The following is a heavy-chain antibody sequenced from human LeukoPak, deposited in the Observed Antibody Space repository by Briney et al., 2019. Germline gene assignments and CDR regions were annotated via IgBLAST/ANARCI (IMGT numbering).Heavy chain of an antibody. D-gene: IGHD6-25*01. J-gene: IGHJ5*02. Sequence: SGGSLRLSCAASGCTFSDHYMSWIRQAPGKGLEWVSYISSSGSSIYYADSVKGRFTISRDNAKNSVYLQMNSLRDEDTAVYYCARDVEKRLVLGRFDPWGQGSLVTVSS. CDR2: ISSSGSSI. CDR3: ARDVEKRLVLGRFDP. V-gene: IGHV3-11*01. CDR1: GCTFSDHY.